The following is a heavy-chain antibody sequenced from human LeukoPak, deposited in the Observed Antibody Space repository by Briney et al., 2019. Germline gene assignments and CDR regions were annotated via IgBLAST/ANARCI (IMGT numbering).Heavy chain of an antibody. J-gene: IGHJ4*02. CDR3: ASGGHIDY. D-gene: IGHD3-16*01. Sequence: PGGSLRLSCAASGFTFSSYSMNWVRQAPGKGLEWVANIDEDGNEKNYVDFVKGRFTISRDNAKNSLYLQMNSLRVEDTAVYYCASGGHIDYCGQGTLVTVSS. CDR1: GFTFSSYS. CDR2: IDEDGNEK. V-gene: IGHV3-7*01.